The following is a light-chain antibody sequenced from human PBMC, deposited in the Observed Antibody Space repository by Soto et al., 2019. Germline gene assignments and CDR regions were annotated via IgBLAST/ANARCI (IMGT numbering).Light chain of an antibody. CDR2: DTS. Sequence: EIMLTQSPGTLSMYPGERATLSCRASQSVSSNLAWYQQKPGQAPGLLIYDTSTRASGVPDRFSGSGSGTEFTLTISRLEPEDFAVYYCQQYGTSPQTFGQG. CDR1: QSVSSN. V-gene: IGKV3-20*01. CDR3: QQYGTSPQT. J-gene: IGKJ1*01.